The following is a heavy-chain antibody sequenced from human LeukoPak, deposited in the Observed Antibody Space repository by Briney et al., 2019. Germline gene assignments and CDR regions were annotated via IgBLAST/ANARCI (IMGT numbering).Heavy chain of an antibody. CDR3: ARKGTVTTPFDY. J-gene: IGHJ4*02. Sequence: SQTLSLTCAISGDSVSSNSAARNWIRQSPSRGLEWLGRTYYRSKWISDYAVSVKSRMTINADTSKNQFSLQVNSVTPEDPAVYYCARKGTVTTPFDYWGQGILVTVSS. CDR1: GDSVSSNSAA. D-gene: IGHD1/OR15-1a*01. CDR2: TYYRSKWIS. V-gene: IGHV6-1*01.